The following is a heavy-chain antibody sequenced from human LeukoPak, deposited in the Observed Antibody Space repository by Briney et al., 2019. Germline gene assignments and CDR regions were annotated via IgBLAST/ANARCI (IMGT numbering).Heavy chain of an antibody. CDR3: ARSRGYNYFNAFDI. V-gene: IGHV4-34*01. J-gene: IGHJ3*02. CDR2: INHSGST. CDR1: GGSFSGYY. Sequence: SETLSLTCAVYGGSFSGYYWSWIRQPPGKGLEWIGEINHSGSTNYNPSLKSRVTISVDTSKNQFSLKLSSVTAADTAVYYCARSRGYNYFNAFDIWGQGTMVTVSS. D-gene: IGHD5-24*01.